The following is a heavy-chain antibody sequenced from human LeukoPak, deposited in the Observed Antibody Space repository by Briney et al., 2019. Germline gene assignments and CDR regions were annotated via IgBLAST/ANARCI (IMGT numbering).Heavy chain of an antibody. D-gene: IGHD4-11*01. CDR2: VSDTGST. J-gene: IGHJ4*01. CDR3: ARTTTTFDD. Sequence: SETLSLTCTVSGGSINSYYWSWVRQPPGKGVEGIGYVSDTGSTNYKPSLTSRGTISVDTSKNQFYLKLTSVTAADTAVYCARTTTTFDDWGHGTLVTVSS. V-gene: IGHV4-59*01. CDR1: GGSINSYY.